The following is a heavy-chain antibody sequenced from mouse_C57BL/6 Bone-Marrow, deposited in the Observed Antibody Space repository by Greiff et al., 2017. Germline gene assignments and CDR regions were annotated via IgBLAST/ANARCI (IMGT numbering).Heavy chain of an antibody. CDR3: AVVAADYVDD. CDR2: INPSSGYT. CDR1: GYTFTSYW. Sequence: VQLQQSGAELAKPGASVKLSCKASGYTFTSYWMHWVKQRPGQGLEWIGYINPSSGYTKYNQKFKDKATLTADKSSSTAYMQLSSLTYEDSASNISAVVAADYVDDWDQGTTLTVSS. J-gene: IGHJ2*01. V-gene: IGHV1-7*01. D-gene: IGHD1-1*01.